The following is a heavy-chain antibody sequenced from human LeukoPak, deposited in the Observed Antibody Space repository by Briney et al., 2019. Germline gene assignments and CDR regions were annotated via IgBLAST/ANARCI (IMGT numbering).Heavy chain of an antibody. CDR1: GFTFSNYA. D-gene: IGHD6-19*01. CDR3: AKDQGSSSGWYSRDGFAL. CDR2: IGYRGGSI. Sequence: GGSLRLSCAASGFTFSNYAMSWVRQAPGKGLEWVSIIGYRGGSIYYANSVQGRFTISRDNSKNTLSLQMNGLRPEDTAVYYCAKDQGSSSGWYSRDGFALWGRGTMVTVSS. V-gene: IGHV3-23*01. J-gene: IGHJ3*01.